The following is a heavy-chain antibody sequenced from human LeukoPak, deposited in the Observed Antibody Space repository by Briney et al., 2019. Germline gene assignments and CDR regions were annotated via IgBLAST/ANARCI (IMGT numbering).Heavy chain of an antibody. D-gene: IGHD3-22*01. V-gene: IGHV1-69*05. CDR3: ATLEYYYDSSGSRIEIDY. J-gene: IGHJ4*02. CDR1: GYTFTSYA. Sequence: SVKVSCKASGYTFTSYAISWVRQAPGQGLEWMGRIIPIFGTANYAQKFQGRVTITTDESTSTAYMELSSLRSEDTAVYYCATLEYYYDSSGSRIEIDYWGQGTLVTVSS. CDR2: IIPIFGTA.